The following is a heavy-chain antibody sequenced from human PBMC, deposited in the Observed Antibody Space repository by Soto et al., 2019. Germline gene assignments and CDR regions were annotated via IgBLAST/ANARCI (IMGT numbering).Heavy chain of an antibody. CDR3: ARATMILVVTVPFGY. J-gene: IGHJ4*02. Sequence: QVQLVQSGAEVKKPGASVKVSCKASGYTFTSYAMHWVRQAPGQRLEWMGWINAGNGNTKYSQKFQGRVTITRDTSASTAYMELSSLRSEDTAVYYCARATMILVVTVPFGYWGQGTLVTVSS. CDR2: INAGNGNT. D-gene: IGHD3-22*01. V-gene: IGHV1-3*01. CDR1: GYTFTSYA.